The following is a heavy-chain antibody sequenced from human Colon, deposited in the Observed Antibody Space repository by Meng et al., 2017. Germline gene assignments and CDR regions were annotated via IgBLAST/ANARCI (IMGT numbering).Heavy chain of an antibody. CDR2: IKQDGSEK. J-gene: IGHJ4*02. CDR1: GFTFSSYW. V-gene: IGHV3-7*01. D-gene: IGHD3-10*01. CDR3: ARERAYVSGSYYPYYDY. Sequence: GESLKISCAASGFTFSSYWLSWVRQAPGKGLEWVANIKQDGSEKYYVDSVEGRFTISRDNAKTSLYLEMNSLRAEDTAVYYCARERAYVSGSYYPYYDYWGQGTLVTVSS.